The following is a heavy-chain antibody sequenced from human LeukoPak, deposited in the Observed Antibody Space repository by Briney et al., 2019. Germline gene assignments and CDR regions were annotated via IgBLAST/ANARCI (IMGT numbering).Heavy chain of an antibody. CDR1: GYSISSGYY. J-gene: IGHJ4*02. CDR3: ARDADPWDFDY. D-gene: IGHD1-26*01. Sequence: SGTLSLTCAVSGYSISSGYYWGWIRQSPGKGLEWIGSIYHSGKTYYNPSLKSRVTVSVDTSKNQFSLKLTSVTAADTAVYYCARDADPWDFDYWGKGTLVTVSS. V-gene: IGHV4-38-2*02. CDR2: IYHSGKT.